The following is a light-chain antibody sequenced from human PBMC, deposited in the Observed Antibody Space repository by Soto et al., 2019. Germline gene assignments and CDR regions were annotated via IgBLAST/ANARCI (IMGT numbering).Light chain of an antibody. V-gene: IGKV3-15*01. Sequence: EIVMTQSPATLSVSPGERATLSCRASQSVRTNLAWYQQKPGQAPRRLIYGASTRATGVPARFSGSGSGTEFTLTISSLQSEHFAIYFCQQYNDWPPVYTFGQGTKLEIK. CDR3: QQYNDWPPVYT. J-gene: IGKJ2*01. CDR1: QSVRTN. CDR2: GAS.